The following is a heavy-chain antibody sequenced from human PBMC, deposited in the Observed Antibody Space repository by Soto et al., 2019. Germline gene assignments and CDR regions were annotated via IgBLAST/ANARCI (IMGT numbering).Heavy chain of an antibody. Sequence: QLQLQESGPGLVKPSETLSLTCSVSGDSISSSSYYWGWIRQPPGKGLEWIGTINYSGSTYYNPSLKSRVTISVDPSQTRCSLTVVSVTAADTAVYYWASLYGDYVPYWGQGILVSVSS. V-gene: IGHV4-39*01. CDR1: GDSISSSSYY. CDR3: ASLYGDYVPY. J-gene: IGHJ4*02. D-gene: IGHD4-17*01. CDR2: INYSGST.